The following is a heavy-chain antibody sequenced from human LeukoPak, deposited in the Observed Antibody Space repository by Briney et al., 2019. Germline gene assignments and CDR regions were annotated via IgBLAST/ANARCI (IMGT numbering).Heavy chain of an antibody. J-gene: IGHJ4*02. D-gene: IGHD3-22*01. Sequence: RGSLRLSCAASGFTFSSYAMHWVRQAPGKGLEWVAVISYDGSNKYHADSVKGRFTISRDNSKNTLYLQMNSLRAEDTAVYYCAREGHYYDSSGYQYYFDYWGQGTLVTVSS. CDR1: GFTFSSYA. CDR2: ISYDGSNK. V-gene: IGHV3-30-3*01. CDR3: AREGHYYDSSGYQYYFDY.